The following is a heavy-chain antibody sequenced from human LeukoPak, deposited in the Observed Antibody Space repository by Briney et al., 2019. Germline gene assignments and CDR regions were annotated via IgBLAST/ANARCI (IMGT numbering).Heavy chain of an antibody. Sequence: PGGSLRLSCAASGSTFRDYYMSWIRQAPGKGLEWISYISSSAGTIHYVDSVKGRFTISRDNAKNSLYLQMDSLRVEDTAVYYCATSVTRRRLDWFIDLWGRGTLVSVSS. D-gene: IGHD4-17*01. CDR1: GSTFRDYY. CDR3: ATSVTRRRLDWFIDL. V-gene: IGHV3-11*04. J-gene: IGHJ2*01. CDR2: ISSSAGTI.